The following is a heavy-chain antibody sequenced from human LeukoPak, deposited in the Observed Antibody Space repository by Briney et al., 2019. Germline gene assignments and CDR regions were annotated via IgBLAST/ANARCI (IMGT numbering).Heavy chain of an antibody. V-gene: IGHV5-51*01. CDR1: GYSFTSYW. Sequence: GESLKISCKGSGYSFTSYWIGWVRQMPGKGLEWMGIIYPGDSDTRYSPSFQGQVTISSDKSISTAYLQWSSLKASDTAMYYCARPTSNYYDSSGPFDYWGQGTLVTVSS. D-gene: IGHD3-22*01. CDR2: IYPGDSDT. CDR3: ARPTSNYYDSSGPFDY. J-gene: IGHJ4*02.